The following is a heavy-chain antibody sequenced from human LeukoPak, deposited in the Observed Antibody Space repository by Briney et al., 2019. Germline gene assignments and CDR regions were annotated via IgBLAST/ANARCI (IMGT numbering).Heavy chain of an antibody. CDR3: ARGHDSSGYYFDY. J-gene: IGHJ4*02. CDR2: IYYSGST. D-gene: IGHD3-22*01. Sequence: SETLSLTCTVSGGSIGSYYWSWIRQPPGKGLEWIGYIYYSGSTNYNPSLKSRVTISVDTSKNQFSLKLSSVTAADTAVYYCARGHDSSGYYFDYWGQGTLVTVSS. V-gene: IGHV4-59*01. CDR1: GGSIGSYY.